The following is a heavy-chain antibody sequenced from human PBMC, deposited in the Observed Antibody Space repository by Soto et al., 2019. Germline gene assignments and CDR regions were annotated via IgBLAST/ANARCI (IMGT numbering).Heavy chain of an antibody. V-gene: IGHV1-46*01. J-gene: IGHJ4*02. CDR3: ARDSSLYY. D-gene: IGHD2-2*01. Sequence: QVQLVQSGAEVEKPGASVKVSCKASGYTFTSHYMHWVRQAPGQGLEWMGIINPSGGGTSYAQKFQGRVTMTSATSTSTVYMELSSLRSDDTAVYYCARDSSLYYWGQGTLVTVSS. CDR2: INPSGGGT. CDR1: GYTFTSHY.